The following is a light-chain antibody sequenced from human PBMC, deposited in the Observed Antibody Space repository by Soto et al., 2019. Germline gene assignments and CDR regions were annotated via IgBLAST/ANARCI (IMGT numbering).Light chain of an antibody. Sequence: ETLMTQSPATLSVSPGERATLSCRASQSVNNNLAWYQQTLGQAPRVLIYGASTRATGIPARFTGSESGTEFILTITSLQSEDSAVYYCQEYNTWPWTFGQGTKVDIK. CDR1: QSVNNN. V-gene: IGKV3-15*01. CDR3: QEYNTWPWT. CDR2: GAS. J-gene: IGKJ1*01.